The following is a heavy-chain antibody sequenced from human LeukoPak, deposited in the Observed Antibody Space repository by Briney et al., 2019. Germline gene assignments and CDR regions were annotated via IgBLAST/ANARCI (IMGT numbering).Heavy chain of an antibody. J-gene: IGHJ6*02. CDR1: GFTFSSYA. Sequence: GGSLRLSCEASGFTFSSYAMHWVRQAPGKGLEWVAVISYDGSNKYYADSVKGRFTISRDNSKNTLYLQMNSLRAEDTAVYYCARDVTVTAYYYYGMDVWGQGTTVTVSS. CDR3: ARDVTVTAYYYYGMDV. CDR2: ISYDGSNK. D-gene: IGHD4-17*01. V-gene: IGHV3-30-3*01.